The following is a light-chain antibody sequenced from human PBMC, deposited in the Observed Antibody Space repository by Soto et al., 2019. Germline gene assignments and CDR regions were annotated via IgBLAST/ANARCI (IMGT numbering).Light chain of an antibody. CDR1: QSVSRY. J-gene: IGKJ2*01. Sequence: EIVLTQSPATLSLSPGERATISCRASQSVSRYLAWYQQKPGQAPRLLIYDASSRAIGIPARFSGSGSGTDFTLTISSLEPEDFAVYYCQQRSNWPPGYTFGQGTKLEMK. CDR3: QQRSNWPPGYT. CDR2: DAS. V-gene: IGKV3-11*01.